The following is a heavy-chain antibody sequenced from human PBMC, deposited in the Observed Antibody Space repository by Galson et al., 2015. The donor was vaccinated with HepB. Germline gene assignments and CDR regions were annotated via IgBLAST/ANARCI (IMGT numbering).Heavy chain of an antibody. V-gene: IGHV1-69*13. Sequence: SVKVSCKASGGTFSSYAISWVRQAPGQGLEWMGGIIPIFGTANYAQKFQGRVTITADESTSTAYMELSSLRSEDTAVYYCGNSVAGSLGRVYYYGMDVWGQGTTVTVSS. D-gene: IGHD6-19*01. CDR1: GGTFSSYA. CDR2: IIPIFGTA. J-gene: IGHJ6*02. CDR3: GNSVAGSLGRVYYYGMDV.